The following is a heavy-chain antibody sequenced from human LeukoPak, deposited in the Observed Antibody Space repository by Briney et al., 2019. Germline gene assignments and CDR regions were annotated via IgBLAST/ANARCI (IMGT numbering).Heavy chain of an antibody. CDR1: GFTFSSYS. D-gene: IGHD6-19*01. Sequence: GGSLRLSCAASGFTFSSYSMNWVRQAPGKGLEWVSSISSSSSYIYYADSVKGRFTISRDNSKNTLYLQMNSLRAEDTAVYYCAKDEGIAGAYWGQGTLVTVSS. CDR3: AKDEGIAGAY. CDR2: ISSSSSYI. J-gene: IGHJ4*02. V-gene: IGHV3-21*01.